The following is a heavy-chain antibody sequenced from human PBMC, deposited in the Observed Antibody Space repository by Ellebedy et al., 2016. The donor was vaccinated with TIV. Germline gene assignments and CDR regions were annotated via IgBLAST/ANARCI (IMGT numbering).Heavy chain of an antibody. CDR3: AKRRIFGSSAYDMSFDC. CDR1: GFTFSSYG. J-gene: IGHJ4*02. CDR2: ISSDGNDK. D-gene: IGHD2-15*01. Sequence: GESLKISCAASGFTFSSYGMHWVRQAPGKGLEWVAFISSDGNDKYYTDSVKGRFTISRDNSKNTLYLQMNSLRAEGTAVYYCAKRRIFGSSAYDMSFDCWGQGTLVTVSS. V-gene: IGHV3-30*18.